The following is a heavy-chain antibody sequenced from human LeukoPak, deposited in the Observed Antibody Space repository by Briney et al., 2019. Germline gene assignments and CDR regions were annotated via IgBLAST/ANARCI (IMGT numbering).Heavy chain of an antibody. V-gene: IGHV3-23*01. CDR2: ISGGGDIT. CDR3: AKDYLPPHP. J-gene: IGHJ5*02. CDR1: GFNFANHA. Sequence: GGSQRLSCAASGFNFANHAMSWVRQTPGKGLEWVSAISGGGDITYYADSVTGRFTISRDNSKDTLFLQMNSLRAEDTAVYYCAKDYLPPHPWGQGTLVTVSS.